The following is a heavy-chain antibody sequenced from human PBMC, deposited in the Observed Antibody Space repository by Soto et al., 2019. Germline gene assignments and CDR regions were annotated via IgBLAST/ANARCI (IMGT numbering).Heavy chain of an antibody. CDR2: IKYSAPT. D-gene: IGHD3-9*01. Sequence: TLSLSCAVSCASAGSGGYYWSWIRQVPGKGLEWMGYIKYSAPTPYSPSLKSRVDISFDKPQNQGPHHLESLTRAHAVGCVCARDLRRNDNSTGFAPCGQGILVTVPS. CDR3: ARDLRRNDNSTGFAP. V-gene: IGHV4-31*11. J-gene: IGHJ5*02. CDR1: CASAGSGGYY.